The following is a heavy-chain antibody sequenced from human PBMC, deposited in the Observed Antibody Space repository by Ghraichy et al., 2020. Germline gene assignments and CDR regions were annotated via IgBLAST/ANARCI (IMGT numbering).Heavy chain of an antibody. CDR3: ARAVVVVPARNYYYYYGMDV. CDR1: GGSISSGSYY. V-gene: IGHV4-61*02. Sequence: SETLSLTCTVSGGSISSGSYYWSWIRQPAGKGLEWIGRIYTSGSTNYNPSLKSRVTISVDTSKNQFSLKLSSVTAADTAVYYCARAVVVVPARNYYYYYGMDVWGQGTTVTVSS. D-gene: IGHD2-2*01. CDR2: IYTSGST. J-gene: IGHJ6*02.